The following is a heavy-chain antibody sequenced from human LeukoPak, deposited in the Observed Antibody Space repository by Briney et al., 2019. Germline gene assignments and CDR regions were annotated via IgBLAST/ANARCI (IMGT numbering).Heavy chain of an antibody. CDR2: MSSDGSIK. Sequence: GGSLRLSCAAPGFTFISYDIHWVRRAPGKGLQWVAVMSSDGSIKIYTDSVKGRFTISRDNSKNTLYLEMNSLRVGDTAVYYCARDLVSGAPDYFDSWGQGTLVTVSS. CDR3: ARDLVSGAPDYFDS. D-gene: IGHD1-26*01. CDR1: GFTFISYD. V-gene: IGHV3-30-3*01. J-gene: IGHJ4*02.